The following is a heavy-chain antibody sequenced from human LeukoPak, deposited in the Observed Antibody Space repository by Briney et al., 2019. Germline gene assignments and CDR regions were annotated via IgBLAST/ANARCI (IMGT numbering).Heavy chain of an antibody. J-gene: IGHJ6*02. Sequence: GGSLRLSCAASGFTFSSYAMSWVRQAPGKGLEWVSAISGSGGSTYYADSVKGRFTISRDNSKNTLYLQMNSLRAEDTAVYYCVPRPYRGGGGVWGQGTTVTVSS. CDR1: GFTFSSYA. D-gene: IGHD2-21*01. CDR3: VPRPYRGGGGV. V-gene: IGHV3-23*01. CDR2: ISGSGGST.